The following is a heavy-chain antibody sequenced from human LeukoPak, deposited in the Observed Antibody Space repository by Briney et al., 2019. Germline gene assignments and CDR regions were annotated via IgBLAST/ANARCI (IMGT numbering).Heavy chain of an antibody. CDR3: ARGRGVYASSSTTFDY. J-gene: IGHJ4*02. V-gene: IGHV1-18*01. CDR1: VYTFTKYG. CDR2: ISPYNGNR. D-gene: IGHD6-6*01. Sequence: ASVNVSCKASVYTFTKYGITWVRQAPGQGLEWMGWISPYNGNRNYAQKLQDRVTMTTDTSTSTAYMELRSLRSDDTAVYYCARGRGVYASSSTTFDYWGQGTLVTVSS.